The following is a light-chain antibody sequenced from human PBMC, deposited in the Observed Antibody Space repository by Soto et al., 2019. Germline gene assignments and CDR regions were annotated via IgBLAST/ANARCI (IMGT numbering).Light chain of an antibody. CDR3: QQYNSYLWT. Sequence: DIQMTQSPSTLSASVGDRVIIICRASQSISSWLAWYQQKPGKAPKLLIYKASSLESGVPSRFSGSGSGTEFTLTIRSLAPDDFSTYYCQQYNSYLWTFGQGSKVEIK. J-gene: IGKJ1*01. CDR2: KAS. CDR1: QSISSW. V-gene: IGKV1-5*03.